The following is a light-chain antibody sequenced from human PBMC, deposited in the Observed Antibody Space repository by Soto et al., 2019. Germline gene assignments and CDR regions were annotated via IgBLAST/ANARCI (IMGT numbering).Light chain of an antibody. CDR2: DVS. CDR1: SSDVGGYNY. V-gene: IGLV2-11*01. Sequence: SVLTQPRSVSGSPGPSVTISCTGTSSDVGGYNYVSWYQQHPGKAPKLMIYDVSKRPSGVPDRFSGSKSGNTASLTISGLQAEDEADYYCCSYAGSLFGGGTKLTVL. CDR3: CSYAGSL. J-gene: IGLJ2*01.